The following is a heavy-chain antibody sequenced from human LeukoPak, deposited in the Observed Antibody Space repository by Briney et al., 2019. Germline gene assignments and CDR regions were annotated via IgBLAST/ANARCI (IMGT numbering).Heavy chain of an antibody. V-gene: IGHV1-8*01. J-gene: IGHJ4*02. CDR2: MNPNSGNT. D-gene: IGHD3-10*01. Sequence: ASVKVSCKASGYTFTSYDINWVRQATGQGLEWMGWMNPNSGNTGYAQKFQGRVTMTRNTSISTAYMELSSLRSEDTAVYYCARAVRVRGVITYYFDCWGQGTLVTVSS. CDR1: GYTFTSYD. CDR3: ARAVRVRGVITYYFDC.